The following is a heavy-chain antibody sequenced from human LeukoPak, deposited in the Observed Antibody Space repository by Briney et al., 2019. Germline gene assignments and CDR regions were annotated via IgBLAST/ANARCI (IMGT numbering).Heavy chain of an antibody. Sequence: ASVKVSCKASGYTFTSYGFSWVRQPPAQGLEWMGWISAYNGNTNYAQKLQGRVTMTTDPSTSTAYMELRSLRSDDTAVYYCARDYYYDSSGYYYELLCWGQRTLVTVSS. CDR1: GYTFTSYG. CDR3: ARDYYYDSSGYYYELLC. CDR2: ISAYNGNT. J-gene: IGHJ4*02. V-gene: IGHV1-18*01. D-gene: IGHD3-22*01.